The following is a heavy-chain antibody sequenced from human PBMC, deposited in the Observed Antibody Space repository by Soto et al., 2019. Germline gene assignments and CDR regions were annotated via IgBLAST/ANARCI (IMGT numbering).Heavy chain of an antibody. CDR1: GFTFSTYA. CDR2: IGGSGATT. Sequence: GGSLRLSCAASGFTFSTYAMYWVRQAPGTGMEWVSGIGGSGATTYYADSVKGRFTISRDNSKNTLYLQMNSLRAEDTAVYYCAKQRTSRSTTLSRAFDYGGQGTLVTVSS. J-gene: IGHJ4*02. CDR3: AKQRTSRSTTLSRAFDY. D-gene: IGHD2-2*01. V-gene: IGHV3-23*01.